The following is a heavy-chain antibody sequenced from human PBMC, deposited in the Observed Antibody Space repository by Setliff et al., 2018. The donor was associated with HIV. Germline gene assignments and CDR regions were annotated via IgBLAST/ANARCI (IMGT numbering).Heavy chain of an antibody. CDR1: GYSFTSYW. V-gene: IGHV5-51*01. J-gene: IGHJ3*02. D-gene: IGHD4-17*01. CDR2: IYPGDSDT. CDR3: ARHNHGRGAFDI. Sequence: PGESLKISCKGSGYSFTSYWIGLVRQMPGKGLEWMGIIYPGDSDTRYIPSFQGQVTISADKSISTAYLQWSNLKASDSDMYYCARHNHGRGAFDIWGQGTMVTVSS.